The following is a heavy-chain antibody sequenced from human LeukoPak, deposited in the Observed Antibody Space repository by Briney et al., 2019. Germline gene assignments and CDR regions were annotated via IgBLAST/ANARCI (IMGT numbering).Heavy chain of an antibody. V-gene: IGHV4-31*03. CDR2: IYYSGST. Sequence: SETLSLTCTVSGGSISSGGYYWSWIRQHPGKGLEWIGYIYYSGSTYYNPSLKSRVTISVDTSKNQSSLKLSSVTAADTAVYYCAREYGSGSYGPDYWGQGTLVTVSS. CDR3: AREYGSGSYGPDY. D-gene: IGHD3-10*01. J-gene: IGHJ4*02. CDR1: GGSISSGGYY.